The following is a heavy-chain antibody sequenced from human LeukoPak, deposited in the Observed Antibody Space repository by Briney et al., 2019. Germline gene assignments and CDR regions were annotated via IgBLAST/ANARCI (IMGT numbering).Heavy chain of an antibody. D-gene: IGHD1-26*01. CDR3: VRDLGGRSGH. V-gene: IGHV3-74*01. Sequence: GGSLRLSCAASGFTFSSNWMHWVRQATAKGLVWVSRINEDGSTTNYADSVKGRSTIFRDNAKNTLYLQMNSLRAEDTAVYYCVRDLGGRSGHWGQGTLVTVSS. CDR1: GFTFSSNW. CDR2: INEDGSTT. J-gene: IGHJ4*02.